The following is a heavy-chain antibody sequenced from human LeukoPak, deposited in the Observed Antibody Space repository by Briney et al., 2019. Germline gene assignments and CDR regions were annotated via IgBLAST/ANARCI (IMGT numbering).Heavy chain of an antibody. CDR2: MNPNSGNT. J-gene: IGHJ4*02. V-gene: IGHV1-8*01. Sequence: ASVKVSCKASGYTFTSYDINWVRQATGQGLEWMGWMNPNSGNTGYAQKFQGRVTMTRNTSISTAYMELSSLRSEDTAVYYCAMLKAGATTMDYWGQGTLVTVSS. CDR3: AMLKAGATTMDY. CDR1: GYTFTSYD. D-gene: IGHD1-26*01.